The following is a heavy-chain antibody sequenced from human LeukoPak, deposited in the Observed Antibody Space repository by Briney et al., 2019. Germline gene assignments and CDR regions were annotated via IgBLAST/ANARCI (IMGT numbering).Heavy chain of an antibody. Sequence: PSETLSLTCAVYGGSFSGYYWSWIRQPPGKGLEWIGEINHSGSTNYNPSLKSRVTISVDTSKNQFSLKLSSVTAADTAVYYCARGVYIAAAQYAYCGQGTLVTVSS. CDR3: ARGVYIAAAQYAY. V-gene: IGHV4-34*01. D-gene: IGHD6-13*01. CDR2: INHSGST. CDR1: GGSFSGYY. J-gene: IGHJ4*02.